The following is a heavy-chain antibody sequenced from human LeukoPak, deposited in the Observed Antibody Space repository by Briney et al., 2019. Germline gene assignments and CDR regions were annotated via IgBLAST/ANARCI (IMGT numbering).Heavy chain of an antibody. D-gene: IGHD4-17*01. CDR3: ARAHDYGVYYYFDY. CDR2: IYSGGST. Sequence: PGGSLRLSCAASGFTVSSNYMSWVRQAPGKGLEWVSVIYSGGSTYYADSVKGRFTISRDNSKNTLYLQMNSLRAEDTAVYYCARAHDYGVYYYFDYWGQGTLVTVSS. V-gene: IGHV3-53*01. J-gene: IGHJ4*02. CDR1: GFTVSSNY.